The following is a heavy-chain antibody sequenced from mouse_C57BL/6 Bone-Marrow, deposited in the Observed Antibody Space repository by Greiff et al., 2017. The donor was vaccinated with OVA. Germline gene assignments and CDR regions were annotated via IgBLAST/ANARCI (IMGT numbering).Heavy chain of an antibody. V-gene: IGHV1-54*01. CDR2: INPGSGGT. D-gene: IGHD2-1*01. Sequence: VQLQESGAELVRPGTSVKVSCKASGYAFTHYLIEWVKQRPGQGLEWIGVINPGSGGTNYNEKFKGKATLTADKSSITAYMQLSSLTSEDSAVYFCARDGNYAYWGQGTLVTVSA. J-gene: IGHJ3*01. CDR1: GYAFTHYL. CDR3: ARDGNYAY.